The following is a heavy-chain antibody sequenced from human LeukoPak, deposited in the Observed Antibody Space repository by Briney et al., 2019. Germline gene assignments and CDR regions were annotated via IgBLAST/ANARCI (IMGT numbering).Heavy chain of an antibody. CDR2: ISWNSGGI. V-gene: IGHV3-9*01. J-gene: IGHJ6*04. CDR1: GFTFSSYW. Sequence: GGSLRLSCAASGFTFSSYWMHWVRQAPGKGLEWVSGISWNSGGIGYADSVKGRFTISRDNAKNSLYLQMNSLRAEDTALYYCARGDDVWGKGTTVTVSS. CDR3: ARGDDV. D-gene: IGHD3-10*01.